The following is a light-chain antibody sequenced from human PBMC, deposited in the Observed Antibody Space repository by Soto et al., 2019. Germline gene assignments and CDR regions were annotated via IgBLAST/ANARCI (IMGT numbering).Light chain of an antibody. Sequence: LTQPASVSGSPGQSITISCTGTSSDIGAYNFVSWYQQHPGKAPKLMLYDVNIRPSGVSNRFSGSKSGNTASLTISGLQAEDEADYYCTSWTTSTTMRFGGGTKVTVL. J-gene: IGLJ2*01. CDR3: TSWTTSTTMR. CDR2: DVN. V-gene: IGLV2-14*03. CDR1: SSDIGAYNF.